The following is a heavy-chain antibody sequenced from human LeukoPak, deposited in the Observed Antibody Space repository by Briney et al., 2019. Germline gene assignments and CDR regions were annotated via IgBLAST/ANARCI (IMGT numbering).Heavy chain of an antibody. CDR2: INPNSGDT. Sequence: GASVKVSCKASGYTFTAYYMHWVRQAPGQGLEWMGWINPNSGDTKSAQKFQGRVTMTSDTSISTAYMEVNSLKSDDTAVYYCARGDYYYYYYMDVWGKETTVTVSS. V-gene: IGHV1-2*02. CDR3: ARGDYYYYYYMDV. CDR1: GYTFTAYY. J-gene: IGHJ6*03.